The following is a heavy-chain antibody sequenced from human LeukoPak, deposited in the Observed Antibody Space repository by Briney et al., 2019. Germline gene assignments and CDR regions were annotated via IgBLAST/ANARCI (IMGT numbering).Heavy chain of an antibody. CDR3: ARSGYCSGGSCYSYAFDI. CDR1: GGSISSSSYD. Sequence: SETLSLTCTVSGGSISSSSYDWGWIRQPPGKGLEWIVSIYYSGSIYYNPSLKSRVTISVDTSKNQFSLKLSSVTAADTAVYYCARSGYCSGGSCYSYAFDIWGQGTMVTVSS. D-gene: IGHD2-15*01. CDR2: IYYSGSI. V-gene: IGHV4-39*01. J-gene: IGHJ3*02.